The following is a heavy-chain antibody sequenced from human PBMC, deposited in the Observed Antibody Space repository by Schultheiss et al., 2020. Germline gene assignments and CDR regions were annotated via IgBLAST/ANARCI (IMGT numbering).Heavy chain of an antibody. D-gene: IGHD3-16*01. CDR1: GYTFTSYY. CDR2: INPNSGGT. J-gene: IGHJ2*01. CDR3: AREGGAGYWYFDL. Sequence: ASVKVSCKASGYTFTSYYIHWVRQAPGQGLEWMGWINPNSGGTNYAQKFQGRVTMTRDTSISTAYMELSRLRSDDTAVYYCAREGGAGYWYFDLWGRGTLVTVSS. V-gene: IGHV1-2*02.